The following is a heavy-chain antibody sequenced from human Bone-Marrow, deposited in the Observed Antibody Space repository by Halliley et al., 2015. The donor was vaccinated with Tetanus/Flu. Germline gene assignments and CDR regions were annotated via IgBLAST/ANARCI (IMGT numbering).Heavy chain of an antibody. V-gene: IGHV4-30-4*01. Sequence: TLSLTCAVSGGSVTSGGHYWSWVRQPPGKGLEWIGHIFYNGTTYYSPSLKSRLMISLDTSKNQVSLNLRSVTAADTAIYYCANSYSSSWFFAEDYHYYGMDIWGQGTTVAVSS. CDR3: ANSYSSSWFFAEDYHYYGMDI. D-gene: IGHD6-13*01. CDR1: GGSVTSGGHY. J-gene: IGHJ6*02. CDR2: IFYNGTT.